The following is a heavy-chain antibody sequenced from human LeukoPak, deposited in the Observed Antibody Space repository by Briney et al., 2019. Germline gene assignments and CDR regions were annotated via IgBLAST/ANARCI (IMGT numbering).Heavy chain of an antibody. Sequence: ASVKVSCKASGYNFHGPHLHRVRKAPGPGLEWMGWIVPDGRDTKYAEKFQGRMTLTVDTSITTAYMELHSLTSDDTAVYYCSGRYGPGPVWGQGTLITASS. CDR2: IVPDGRDT. J-gene: IGHJ4*02. D-gene: IGHD3-10*01. CDR3: SGRYGPGPV. V-gene: IGHV1-2*02. CDR1: GYNFHGPH.